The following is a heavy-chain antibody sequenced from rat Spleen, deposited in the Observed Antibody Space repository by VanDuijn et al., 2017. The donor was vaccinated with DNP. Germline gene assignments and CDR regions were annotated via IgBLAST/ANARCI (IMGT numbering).Heavy chain of an antibody. CDR2: VNSAGTT. CDR3: ARWPVYNPPYAMEA. V-gene: IGHV3-3*01. Sequence: EVQLQESGPGLVKPSQSLSLTCSVTGYSITSSYRWNWIRKFPGTKLEWMGSVNSAGTTNYNPSLKSRISITRDTSKNQLFLQVNSVTTEDTATYYWARWPVYNPPYAMEAWGQGTSVTVSS. D-gene: IGHD1-4*01. CDR1: GYSITSSYR. J-gene: IGHJ4*01.